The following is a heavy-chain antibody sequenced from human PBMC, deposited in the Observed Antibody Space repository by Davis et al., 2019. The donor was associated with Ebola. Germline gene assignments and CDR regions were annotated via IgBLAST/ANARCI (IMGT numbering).Heavy chain of an antibody. CDR1: GYTFAGYC. CDR3: ARDLGYHANYLAAY. D-gene: IGHD4/OR15-4a*01. V-gene: IGHV1-2*02. CDR2: INPYSGGT. J-gene: IGHJ4*02. Sequence: ASVKVSCKASGYTFAGYCIHRVRQAPGQGLEWMGWINPYSGGTVYAQKFQGRVTMTSDTSITTAYMELNSLDSDDTAVYYCARDLGYHANYLAAYWGQGTLVTVSS.